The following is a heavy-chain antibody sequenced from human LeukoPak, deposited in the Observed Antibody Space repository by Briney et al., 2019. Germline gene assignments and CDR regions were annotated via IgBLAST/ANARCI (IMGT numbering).Heavy chain of an antibody. CDR2: ISAYNDNT. J-gene: IGHJ4*02. CDR1: GYAFTTYG. Sequence: GASVKVSCEASGYAFTTYGISWVRQAPGQGLEWMGWISAYNDNTNYAQKLQGRVTVTTDTSTSTAYMELRSLRSDDTAVYFCARDLFWSGYAVRFDYWGQGTLVTVSS. V-gene: IGHV1-18*01. CDR3: ARDLFWSGYAVRFDY. D-gene: IGHD3-3*01.